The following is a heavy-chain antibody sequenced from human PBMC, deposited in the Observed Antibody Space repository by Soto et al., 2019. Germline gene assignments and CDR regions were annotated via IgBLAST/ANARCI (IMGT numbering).Heavy chain of an antibody. Sequence: EVQLVESGGGLVQPGGSLRLSCAASGFTFSSYSMNWVRQAPGKGLEWVSYISSSSSTIYYADSVKGRFTISRDNAKNSLYLQMNSLRDEDTAVYYCAIVSAWFGELSHYYYCMDVGGQGTTVTV. D-gene: IGHD3-10*01. V-gene: IGHV3-48*02. CDR3: AIVSAWFGELSHYYYCMDV. CDR1: GFTFSSYS. CDR2: ISSSSSTI. J-gene: IGHJ6*02.